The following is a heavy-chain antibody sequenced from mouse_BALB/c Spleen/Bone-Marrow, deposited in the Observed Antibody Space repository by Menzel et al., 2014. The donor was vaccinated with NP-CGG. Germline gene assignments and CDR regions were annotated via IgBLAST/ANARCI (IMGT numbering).Heavy chain of an antibody. V-gene: IGHV3-8*02. CDR1: GDSITSGY. D-gene: IGHD3-1*01. J-gene: IGHJ4*01. Sequence: EVQLQQSGPSLVKPSQTLSLTCSATGDSITSGYWNWIRKFPGNKLEYMGFISYSSSTYYNPSLKSRISITRDTSKNLYYLQLNSVTTEDSATYYCARSGSSGYHYYAMDYWGQGTSVTVSS. CDR2: ISYSSST. CDR3: ARSGSSGYHYYAMDY.